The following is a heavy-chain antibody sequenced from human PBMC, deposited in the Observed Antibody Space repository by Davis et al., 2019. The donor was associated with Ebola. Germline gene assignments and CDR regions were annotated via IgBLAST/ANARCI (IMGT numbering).Heavy chain of an antibody. CDR2: IYYSGVT. CDR1: GGSISTTSYY. V-gene: IGHV4-61*05. D-gene: IGHD1-26*01. J-gene: IGHJ6*02. CDR3: ARGSPAGTGYYYYGMDV. Sequence: MPSETLSLTCTVSGGSISTTSYYWGWIRQPPGKGLEWIGYIYYSGVTNYNPSLKSRVTISVDTSKNQFSLKLSSVTAADTAVYYCARGSPAGTGYYYYGMDVWGQGTTVTVSS.